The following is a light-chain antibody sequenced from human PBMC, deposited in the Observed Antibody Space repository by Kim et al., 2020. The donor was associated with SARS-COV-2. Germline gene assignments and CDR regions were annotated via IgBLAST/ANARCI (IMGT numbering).Light chain of an antibody. Sequence: LSPGERATLACRASQSVSSYLAWYQQKPGQAPRLLIYDASNRATGIPARFSGSGSGTDFTLTISSLEPEDFAVYYCQQRSNWPPYTFGQGTKLEI. CDR3: QQRSNWPPYT. CDR1: QSVSSY. CDR2: DAS. V-gene: IGKV3-11*01. J-gene: IGKJ2*01.